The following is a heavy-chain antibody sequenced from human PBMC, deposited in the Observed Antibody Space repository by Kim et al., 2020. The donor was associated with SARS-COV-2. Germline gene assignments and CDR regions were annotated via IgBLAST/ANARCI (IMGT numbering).Heavy chain of an antibody. CDR3: TGSRGGLRFHSFDY. Sequence: GGSLRLSCAASEFPFNTYAMSWVRQAPGRGLEWVSTVSDSGVTTFYADSVKGRFTISRDNSKNTLFLHMNSLRVEDTAVYYCTGSRGGLRFHSFDYWGQGTVVTVSS. CDR2: VSDSGVTT. CDR1: EFPFNTYA. J-gene: IGHJ4*02. D-gene: IGHD4-17*01. V-gene: IGHV3-23*01.